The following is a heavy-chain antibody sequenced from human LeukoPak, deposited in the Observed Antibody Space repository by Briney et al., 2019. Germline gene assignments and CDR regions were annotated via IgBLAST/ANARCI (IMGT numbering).Heavy chain of an antibody. J-gene: IGHJ4*02. D-gene: IGHD5-18*01. CDR3: ARETASSYGYSGDY. CDR2: IKQDGSEK. V-gene: IGHV3-7*01. CDR1: GFTFSTSW. Sequence: PGESLRLSCAASGFTFSTSWMSWVRQAPGKGLEWVANIKQDGSEKYYVDSVKGRFTISRDNAKNSLYLQMNSLRAEDTAVYYCARETASSYGYSGDYWGQGTLVTVSS.